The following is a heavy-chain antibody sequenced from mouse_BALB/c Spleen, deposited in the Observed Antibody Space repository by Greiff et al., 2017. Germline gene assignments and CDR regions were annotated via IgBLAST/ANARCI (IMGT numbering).Heavy chain of an antibody. Sequence: EVKVVESGGGLVQPGGSLRLSCATSGFTFTDYYMSWVRQPPGKALEWLGFIRNKANGYTTEYSASVKGRFTISRDNSQSILYLQMNTLRAEDSATYYCARGGLRQAWFAYWGQGTLVTVSA. CDR3: ARGGLRQAWFAY. J-gene: IGHJ3*01. CDR1: GFTFTDYY. V-gene: IGHV7-3*02. CDR2: IRNKANGYTT. D-gene: IGHD2-4*01.